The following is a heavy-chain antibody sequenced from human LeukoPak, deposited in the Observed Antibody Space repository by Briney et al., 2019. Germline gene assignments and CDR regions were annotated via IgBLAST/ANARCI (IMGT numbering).Heavy chain of an antibody. D-gene: IGHD4-23*01. CDR2: MNPNSGNT. CDR3: ARGPNKYDGGNSGSAWFDP. J-gene: IGHJ5*02. CDR1: GYTFTGYY. V-gene: IGHV1-8*02. Sequence: ASVKVSCKASGYTFTGYYMHWVRQAPGQGPEWMGWMNPNSGNTGYAQKFQGRVTMTRNTSISTAYLELSSLTSEDTAVYYCARGPNKYDGGNSGSAWFDPWGQGSLVTVSS.